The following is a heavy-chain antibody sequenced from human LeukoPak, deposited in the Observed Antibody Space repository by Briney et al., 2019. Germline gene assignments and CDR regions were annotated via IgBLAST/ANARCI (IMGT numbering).Heavy chain of an antibody. V-gene: IGHV5-51*01. Sequence: GASLQISCKGSGYSFTSYWIGWVRQMPGKCLEWMGIIYPGDSDTSYSPSFQGQVTISADKSISHAYLQWSSLKASDTAMYYCARDVEDTAEFGYWGKGIMVTVS. CDR3: ARDVEDTAEFGY. D-gene: IGHD5-18*01. J-gene: IGHJ4*02. CDR2: IYPGDSDT. CDR1: GYSFTSYW.